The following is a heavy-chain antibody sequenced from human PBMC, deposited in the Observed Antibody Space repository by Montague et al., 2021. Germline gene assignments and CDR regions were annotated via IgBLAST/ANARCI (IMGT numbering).Heavy chain of an antibody. CDR1: GRSISEFY. Sequence: SETLSLTCTVTGRSISEFYWSCIRQSPEKGLEWIGYIYDSGTTNYNPSLKSRVTISADTSMNQFSLNLRSVTAADTAVYFCARRLGIRTPFDYWGQGTLVTVSS. J-gene: IGHJ4*02. CDR2: IYDSGTT. D-gene: IGHD7-27*01. CDR3: ARRLGIRTPFDY. V-gene: IGHV4-59*08.